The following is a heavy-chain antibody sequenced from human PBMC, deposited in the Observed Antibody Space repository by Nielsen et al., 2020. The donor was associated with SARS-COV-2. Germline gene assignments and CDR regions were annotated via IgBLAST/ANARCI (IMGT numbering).Heavy chain of an antibody. D-gene: IGHD6-13*01. J-gene: IGHJ6*02. Sequence: SETLSLTCAVYGGSFSGYYWSWIRQPPGKGLEWIGEINHSGSTNYNPSLKSRVTISVDTSKNQFSLKLSSVTAADTAVYYCAGAAAGTNYYYGMDVWGQGTTVTVSS. CDR3: AGAAAGTNYYYGMDV. CDR2: INHSGST. CDR1: GGSFSGYY. V-gene: IGHV4-34*01.